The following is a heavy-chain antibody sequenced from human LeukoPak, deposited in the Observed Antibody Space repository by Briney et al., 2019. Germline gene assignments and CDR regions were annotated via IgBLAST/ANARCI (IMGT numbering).Heavy chain of an antibody. D-gene: IGHD3-10*01. CDR1: GGSISSGSYY. Sequence: SQTLSLACTVSGGSISSGSYYWSWIRQPAGKGLEWIGRIYTSGSTNYNPSLKSRVTISVDTSKNQFSLKLSSVTAADTAVYYCARQGSGPSNSPLDYWGQGTLVTVSS. V-gene: IGHV4-61*02. J-gene: IGHJ4*02. CDR3: ARQGSGPSNSPLDY. CDR2: IYTSGST.